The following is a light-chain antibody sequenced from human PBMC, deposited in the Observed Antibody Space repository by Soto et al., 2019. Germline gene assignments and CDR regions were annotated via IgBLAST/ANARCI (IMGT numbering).Light chain of an antibody. Sequence: EIVLTQSPGTLSLSPGERATLSCRVSQSISSSFLAWYQQKPGQAPRLLIYGASSRATGIPATFSGSGAATAVTIPISSLEPDDFAVYYCRQYRNSPLYIFGQGTKLEIK. CDR3: RQYRNSPLYI. CDR2: GAS. V-gene: IGKV3-20*01. CDR1: QSISSSF. J-gene: IGKJ2*01.